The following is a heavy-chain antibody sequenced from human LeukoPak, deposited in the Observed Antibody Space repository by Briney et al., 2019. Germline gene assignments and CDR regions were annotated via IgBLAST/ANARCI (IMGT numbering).Heavy chain of an antibody. V-gene: IGHV1-69*04. CDR1: GGTFSSYT. CDR3: ARDHVYSSSGPLDY. D-gene: IGHD6-6*01. Sequence: ASVKVSCKASGGTFSSYTISWVRQAPGQGLEWMGRIIPILGIANYAQKFQGRVTLTADKSTSTAYMELSSLRSEDTAVYYCARDHVYSSSGPLDYWGQGTLVTVSS. CDR2: IIPILGIA. J-gene: IGHJ4*02.